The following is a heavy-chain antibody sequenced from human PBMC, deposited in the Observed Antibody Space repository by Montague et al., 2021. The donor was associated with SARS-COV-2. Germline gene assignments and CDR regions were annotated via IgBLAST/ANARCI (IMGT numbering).Heavy chain of an antibody. D-gene: IGHD3-10*01. CDR1: GFAFTTFA. V-gene: IGHV3-23*01. CDR2: VGGTGGSI. CDR3: AKAGHLWLGGYFDY. Sequence: SLRLSCAASGFAFTTFAMNWVRQAPGKGLEWVSGVGGTGGSISYADSVKGRFTISRDNSKNTLYLQVNSLRADDTAVYYCAKAGHLWLGGYFDYWGQGTLVAVSS. J-gene: IGHJ4*02.